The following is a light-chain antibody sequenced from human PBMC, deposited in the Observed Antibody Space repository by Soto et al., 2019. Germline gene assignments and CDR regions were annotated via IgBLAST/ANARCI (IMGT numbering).Light chain of an antibody. Sequence: DIQMTQSPSTLSASVGDRVTITCRASQTISSWLAWYQQKPGTAPQLLIYKASTLESGVPSRFSGSGSGTEFTLTISSLQPDDFATYYCQQYNTYSYTFGQGTKVEI. CDR2: KAS. CDR1: QTISSW. J-gene: IGKJ2*01. V-gene: IGKV1-5*03. CDR3: QQYNTYSYT.